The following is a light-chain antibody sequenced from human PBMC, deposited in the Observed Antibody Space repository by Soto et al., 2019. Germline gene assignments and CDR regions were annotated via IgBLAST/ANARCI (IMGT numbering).Light chain of an antibody. CDR2: GAS. CDR1: QSVSID. J-gene: IGKJ1*01. CDR3: QQYNKWPLT. V-gene: IGKV3-15*01. Sequence: QAPYTQILSPAGRASLSFMASQSVSIDLAWYKQTPGQAPRLLIYGASTRATGIAVRFSASVSGTEFTLSFSSLQSEDFRVYECQQYNKWPLTFGQGTKVDIK.